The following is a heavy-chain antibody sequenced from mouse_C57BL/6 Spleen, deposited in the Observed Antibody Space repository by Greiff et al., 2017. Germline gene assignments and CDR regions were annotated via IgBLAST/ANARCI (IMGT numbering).Heavy chain of an antibody. J-gene: IGHJ2*01. Sequence: EVQRVESGPVLVKPGASVKMSCKASGYTFTDYYMNWVKQSHGKSLEWIGVINPYNGGTSYNQKFKGKATLTVDKSSSTAYMELNSLTSEDSAVYYCARRGLDYWGQGTTLTVSS. CDR1: GYTFTDYY. CDR2: INPYNGGT. CDR3: ARRGLDY. V-gene: IGHV1-19*01.